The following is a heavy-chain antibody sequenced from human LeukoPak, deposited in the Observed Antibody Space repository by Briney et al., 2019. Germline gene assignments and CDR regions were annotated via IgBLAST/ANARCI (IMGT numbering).Heavy chain of an antibody. CDR1: GGSISSGSYY. V-gene: IGHV4-61*02. CDR2: IYTSGST. CDR3: AREPRNYYDSSGYYLSFDY. D-gene: IGHD3-22*01. J-gene: IGHJ4*02. Sequence: SETLSLTCTVSGGSISSGSYYWSWIRQPAGKGLEWIGRIYTSGSTNYNPSLKSRVTISVDTSKNQFSLKLSSVTAADTAVYYCAREPRNYYDSSGYYLSFDYWGQGTLVTVSS.